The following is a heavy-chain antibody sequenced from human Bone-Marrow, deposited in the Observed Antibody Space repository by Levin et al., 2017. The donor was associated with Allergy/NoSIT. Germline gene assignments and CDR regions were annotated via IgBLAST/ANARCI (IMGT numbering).Heavy chain of an antibody. Sequence: ESGPTLVKPTQTLTLTCTFSEFSLSTSGVGVGWIRQPPGKALEWLALINGDDDKRYSPSLKSRLTITKDTSKNQVVLTMTNMDPVDTATYYCAHRQDFRELRQYYFDYWGQGTLVTVSS. D-gene: IGHD3-10*01. CDR2: INGDDDK. V-gene: IGHV2-5*02. CDR1: EFSLSTSGVG. CDR3: AHRQDFRELRQYYFDY. J-gene: IGHJ4*02.